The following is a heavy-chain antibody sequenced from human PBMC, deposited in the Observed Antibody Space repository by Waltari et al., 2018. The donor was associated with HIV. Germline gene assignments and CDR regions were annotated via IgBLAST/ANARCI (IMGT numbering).Heavy chain of an antibody. Sequence: QVQLQESGPGLVKPSETLSLTCAVSGYSISSDDSWGWIRQPPGTGREWIASIYHSGSTYYNPSLKSRVTISVDTSKNQFSLKLSSVTAADTAVYYCARDRARGSGSYSPLWYYGMDVWGQGTTVTVSS. CDR1: GYSISSDDS. J-gene: IGHJ6*02. CDR3: ARDRARGSGSYSPLWYYGMDV. V-gene: IGHV4-38-2*02. CDR2: IYHSGST. D-gene: IGHD3-10*01.